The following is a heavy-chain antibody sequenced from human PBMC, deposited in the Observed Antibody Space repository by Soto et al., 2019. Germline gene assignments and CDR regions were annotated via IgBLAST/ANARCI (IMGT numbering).Heavy chain of an antibody. D-gene: IGHD2-15*01. Sequence: PGESLKISFKGSGYSFSNDWIAWVRQMPGKGLEWMGIIFPADSDTKYSPSFQGQVTISADKSIGTAYLQWSSLKASDTAMYYCASSVVVPSTMNYFDYWGQGSLVTSPQ. CDR1: GYSFSNDW. J-gene: IGHJ4*02. V-gene: IGHV5-51*01. CDR2: IFPADSDT. CDR3: ASSVVVPSTMNYFDY.